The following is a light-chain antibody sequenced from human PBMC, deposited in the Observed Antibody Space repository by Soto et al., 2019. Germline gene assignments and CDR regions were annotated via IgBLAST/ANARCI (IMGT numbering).Light chain of an antibody. CDR2: DAS. CDR3: HQYNSYHT. CDR1: QSVNSW. V-gene: IGKV1-5*01. Sequence: DIQMTQTPSTLSAFVGDRVTITCRASQSVNSWLAWYQQRPGKAPKLLIYDASTLESGVPSRFSGSGSGTEFTLTISSLQPDDFATYYCHQYNSYHTFGGGTNVDIK. J-gene: IGKJ4*01.